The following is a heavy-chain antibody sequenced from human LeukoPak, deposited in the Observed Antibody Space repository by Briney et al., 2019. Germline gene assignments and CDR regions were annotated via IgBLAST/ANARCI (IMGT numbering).Heavy chain of an antibody. D-gene: IGHD5-12*01. CDR2: INHSGST. CDR1: GASFSGYY. CDR3: ARQIRWLRYWFDP. V-gene: IGHV4-34*01. Sequence: PSETLSLTCAVYGASFSGYYWSWIRQPPGKGLEWIGEINHSGSTNYNPSLKSRVTISVDTSKNQFSLKLSSVTAADTAVYYCARQIRWLRYWFDPWGQGTLVTVSS. J-gene: IGHJ5*02.